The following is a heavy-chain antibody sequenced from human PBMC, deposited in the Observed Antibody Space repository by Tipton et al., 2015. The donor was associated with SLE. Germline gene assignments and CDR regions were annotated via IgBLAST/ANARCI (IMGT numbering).Heavy chain of an antibody. D-gene: IGHD3-10*01. CDR2: IYSSGTT. CDR3: ARGGVAGVSPRGRAVDS. CDR1: GGSISSGPFY. V-gene: IGHV4-61*09. Sequence: TLSLTFSVSGGSISSGPFYWGWIRQPAGKGLEWIGYIYSSGTTNYNPSLKSRVTIFIDTSRNIFSLNVTSVTASDTAIYFCARGGVAGVSPRGRAVDSWGQGALVTVPS. J-gene: IGHJ4*02.